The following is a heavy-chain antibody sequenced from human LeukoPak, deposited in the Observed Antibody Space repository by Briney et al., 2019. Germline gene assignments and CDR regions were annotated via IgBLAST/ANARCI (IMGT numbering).Heavy chain of an antibody. V-gene: IGHV1-18*01. J-gene: IGHJ5*02. CDR2: ISIIDGNT. D-gene: IGHD1-26*01. CDR1: GYTFTKYG. CDR3: ARDSDTTSGRDP. Sequence: ASVKVSCKAFGYTFTKYGISWVRRAPGQGFEWMGWISIIDGNTNYAQKLQGRVTMTTDTSTNTVYMELRSLRFDDTAVYYCARDSDTTSGRDPWGQGTLVTVSS.